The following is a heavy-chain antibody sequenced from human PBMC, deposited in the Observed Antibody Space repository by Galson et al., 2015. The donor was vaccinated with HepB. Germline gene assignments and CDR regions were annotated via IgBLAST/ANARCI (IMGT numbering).Heavy chain of an antibody. V-gene: IGHV1-18*04. J-gene: IGHJ3*02. CDR1: GYTFTSYG. CDR3: ARDQVSQWELTADDALDI. CDR2: ISPFNGNT. Sequence: SVKVSCKASGYTFTSYGFSWVRQAPGQGLEWMGWISPFNGNTNYAQKFQGRVTMTTDTSTSIAYMELRSLTSDDTAVYYFARDQVSQWELTADDALDIWGQGTKVAVSS. D-gene: IGHD1-26*01.